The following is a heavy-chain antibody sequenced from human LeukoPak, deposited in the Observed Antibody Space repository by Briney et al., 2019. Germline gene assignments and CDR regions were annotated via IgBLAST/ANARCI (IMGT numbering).Heavy chain of an antibody. J-gene: IGHJ4*02. V-gene: IGHV3-9*01. Sequence: QPGGSLRLSCAASGFTVDDYGMHWVRHAPGKGLEWVSTISWNSASVGYVDSVKGRFTISRDNAKKTLYLQMNSLRPEDTALYYCAKDYGYSSSWYDYWGQGTLVTVSS. CDR2: ISWNSASV. CDR3: AKDYGYSSSWYDY. CDR1: GFTVDDYG. D-gene: IGHD6-13*01.